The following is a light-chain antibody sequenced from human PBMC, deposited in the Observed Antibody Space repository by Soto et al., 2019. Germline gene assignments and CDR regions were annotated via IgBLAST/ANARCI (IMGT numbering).Light chain of an antibody. V-gene: IGKV1-39*01. CDR2: AAS. J-gene: IGKJ3*01. CDR1: QSISSY. CDR3: QQSYSTHFT. Sequence: IQMTQSPSSLSASVGDSVTITCRASQSISSYLNWYQQKPGKAPKLLIYAASSLQSGVPSRFSGSGSGTDFTLTISSLQPEDFATYYCQQSYSTHFTFGPGTKVDIK.